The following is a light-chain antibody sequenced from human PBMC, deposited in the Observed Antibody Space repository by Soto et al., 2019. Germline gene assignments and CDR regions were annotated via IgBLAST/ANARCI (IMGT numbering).Light chain of an antibody. Sequence: DMQMTQSPSAMSASVGYRVTITCRASQGIHKYLAWFQQKPGKVPKRLIYGASSLQSGVPSRFSGSGSGTEFTLTISSLQPEDFAPYYCLQHNFYPPTFGQGTRLE. CDR1: QGIHKY. CDR3: LQHNFYPPT. J-gene: IGKJ5*01. CDR2: GAS. V-gene: IGKV1-17*03.